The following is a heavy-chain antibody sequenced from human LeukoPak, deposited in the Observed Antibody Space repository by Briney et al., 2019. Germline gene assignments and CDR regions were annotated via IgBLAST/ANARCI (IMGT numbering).Heavy chain of an antibody. CDR2: MNPNSGNT. CDR1: GYTFTSYD. Sequence: ASVKVSCKASGYTFTSYDINWVRQATGQGLEWMGWMNPNSGNTGYAQKFQGRVTMTRNTPISTAYMELSSLRSEDTAVYYCARGKNDFWSGYEPYDYWGQGTLVTASS. J-gene: IGHJ4*02. D-gene: IGHD3-3*01. CDR3: ARGKNDFWSGYEPYDY. V-gene: IGHV1-8*01.